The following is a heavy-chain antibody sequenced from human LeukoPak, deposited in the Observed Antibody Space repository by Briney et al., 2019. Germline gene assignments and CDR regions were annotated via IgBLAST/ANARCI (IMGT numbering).Heavy chain of an antibody. Sequence: SVKVSCQASGGTFSSYAISWVRQAPGQGLEWMGGIIPIFGTANYAQKFQGRVTITADESTSTAYMELSSLRSEDTAVYYCAFGGFNCSSTSCYLDYYYYYGMDVWGKGTTVTVSS. CDR2: IIPIFGTA. J-gene: IGHJ6*04. CDR1: GGTFSSYA. CDR3: AFGGFNCSSTSCYLDYYYYYGMDV. D-gene: IGHD2-2*01. V-gene: IGHV1-69*13.